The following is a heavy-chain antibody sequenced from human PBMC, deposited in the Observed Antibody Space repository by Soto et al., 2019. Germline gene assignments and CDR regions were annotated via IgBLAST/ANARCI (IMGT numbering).Heavy chain of an antibody. J-gene: IGHJ4*02. D-gene: IGHD6-13*01. CDR3: ARDGGRAAGDY. CDR1: GYTFTSDY. V-gene: IGHV1-46*01. Sequence: QVQLVQSGAEVKKPGASVKVSCKASGYTFTSDYMHWVRQAPGQGLEWMGIINPSGGSTSYAQKFQGRVTMTRDTSTSTVYMELSSLRSEDTAVYYCARDGGRAAGDYWGQGTLVTVSS. CDR2: INPSGGST.